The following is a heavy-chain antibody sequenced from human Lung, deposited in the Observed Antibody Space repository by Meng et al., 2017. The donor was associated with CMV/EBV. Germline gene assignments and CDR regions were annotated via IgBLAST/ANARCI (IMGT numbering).Heavy chain of an antibody. Sequence: SCAASGFTFSNYWMSWVRQAPGKGLEWVANIKQNGSEKYYVDSVKGRFTISRDNAKNSLYLQMNSLRAEDTAVYYCARDWGYSYGTDWGQGTRVT. CDR3: ARDWGYSYGTD. CDR2: IKQNGSEK. J-gene: IGHJ4*02. CDR1: GFTFSNYW. V-gene: IGHV3-7*01. D-gene: IGHD5-18*01.